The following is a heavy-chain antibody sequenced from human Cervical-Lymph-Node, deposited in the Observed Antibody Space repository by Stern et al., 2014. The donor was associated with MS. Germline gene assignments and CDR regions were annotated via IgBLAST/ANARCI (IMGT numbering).Heavy chain of an antibody. CDR3: ASRYDYGDYIY. CDR2: ISNDGSSR. D-gene: IGHD4-17*01. V-gene: IGHV3-30*04. CDR1: GFIFNYYA. J-gene: IGHJ4*02. Sequence: QVQLVQSGGGVVQPGRSLRLSCAASGFIFNYYAMYWVRQAPGKGLQWVAVISNDGSSRDYADSVKGRFTISRDNSKNTLFLQMNSLRVEDTGVYYCASRYDYGDYIYWGKGTLVTVSS.